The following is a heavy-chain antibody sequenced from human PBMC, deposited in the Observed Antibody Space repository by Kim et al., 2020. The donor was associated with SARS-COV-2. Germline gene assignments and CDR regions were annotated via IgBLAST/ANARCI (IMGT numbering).Heavy chain of an antibody. CDR3: ARGMRDRRDGYNVDY. D-gene: IGHD5-12*01. J-gene: IGHJ4*02. V-gene: IGHV4-34*01. Sequence: PSLKSRVTISVDTSKNQFSLKLSSVTAADTAVYYCARGMRDRRDGYNVDYWGQGTLVTVSS.